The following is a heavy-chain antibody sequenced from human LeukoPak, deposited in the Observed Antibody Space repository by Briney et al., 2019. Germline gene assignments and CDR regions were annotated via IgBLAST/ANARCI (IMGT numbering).Heavy chain of an antibody. CDR1: GFTVSSNY. Sequence: GGSLRLSCAASGFTVSSNYMSWVRQAPGKGLEWVSVIYSGGSTYYADSVKGRFTISRDNSKNTLYLQMNSLRAEDTAVYYCARDQYWGYYGMDVWGQGTTVTVPS. CDR3: ARDQYWGYYGMDV. V-gene: IGHV3-66*01. J-gene: IGHJ6*02. D-gene: IGHD2-8*02. CDR2: IYSGGST.